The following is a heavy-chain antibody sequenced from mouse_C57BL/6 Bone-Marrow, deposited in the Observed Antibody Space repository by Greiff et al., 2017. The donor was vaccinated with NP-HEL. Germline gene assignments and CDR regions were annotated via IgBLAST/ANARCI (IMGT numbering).Heavy chain of an antibody. CDR2: INPGSGGT. D-gene: IGHD1-1*01. CDR1: GYAFTNYL. V-gene: IGHV1-54*01. J-gene: IGHJ4*01. Sequence: QVQLQQSGAELVRPGTSVKVSCKASGYAFTNYLIEWVKQRPGQGLEWIGVINPGSGGTNYNEKFKGKATLTADKASSTAYMQLSSLTAEDSAVYCCARPLNYDGSSPLAMDYWGQGTSVTVSS. CDR3: ARPLNYDGSSPLAMDY.